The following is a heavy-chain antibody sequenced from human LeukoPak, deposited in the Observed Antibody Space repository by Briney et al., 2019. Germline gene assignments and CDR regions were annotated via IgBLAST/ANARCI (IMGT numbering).Heavy chain of an antibody. V-gene: IGHV4-34*01. J-gene: IGHJ5*02. CDR2: INHSGST. D-gene: IGHD3-10*01. Sequence: SETLSLTCAVYGGSFSGYYWSWIRQPPGKGLEWIGEINHSGSTNYNPSLKSRVTISVDTSKNQFSLKLSSVTAADTAVYYCAREYYGSGPFDPWGQGTLVTVSS. CDR3: AREYYGSGPFDP. CDR1: GGSFSGYY.